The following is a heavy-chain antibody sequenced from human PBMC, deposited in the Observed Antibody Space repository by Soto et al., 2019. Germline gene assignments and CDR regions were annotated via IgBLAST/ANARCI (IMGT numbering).Heavy chain of an antibody. CDR1: GFTFSSYG. CDR3: AKDWGAIFDY. CDR2: ISYDGSNK. Sequence: QVQLVESGGGMVQPGRSLRLSCAASGFTFSSYGMHWVRQAPGKGLEWVAVISYDGSNKYYADSVKGRFTISRDNSKNTLYLQMNSLRAEDTAVYYCAKDWGAIFDYWGQGTLVTVSS. D-gene: IGHD7-27*01. V-gene: IGHV3-30*18. J-gene: IGHJ4*02.